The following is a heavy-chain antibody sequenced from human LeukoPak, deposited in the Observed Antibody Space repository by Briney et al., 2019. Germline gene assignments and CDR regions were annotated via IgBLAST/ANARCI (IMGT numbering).Heavy chain of an antibody. V-gene: IGHV1-18*01. CDR1: GYTFTSYG. Sequence: ASVKVSCKASGYTFTSYGISWVRQAPGQGLEWMGWIGAYNGNTNYAQKLQGRVTMTTDTSTSTAYMELRSLRSDDTAVYYCARGELELPSYYGMDVWGQGTTVTVSS. CDR2: IGAYNGNT. D-gene: IGHD1-7*01. CDR3: ARGELELPSYYGMDV. J-gene: IGHJ6*02.